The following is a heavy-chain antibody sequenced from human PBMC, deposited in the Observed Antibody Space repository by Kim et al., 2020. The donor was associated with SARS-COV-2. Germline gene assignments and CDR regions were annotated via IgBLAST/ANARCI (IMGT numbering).Heavy chain of an antibody. CDR3: ASSWGCSSTSCYMGWFDP. D-gene: IGHD2-2*02. CDR2: IYHSGST. Sequence: SETLSLTCAVSGGSISSSNWWSWVRQPPGKGLEWIGEIYHSGSTNYNPSLKSRVTISVDKSKNQFSLKLSSVTAADTAVYYCASSWGCSSTSCYMGWFDPWGQGTLVTVSS. J-gene: IGHJ5*02. V-gene: IGHV4-4*02. CDR1: GGSISSSNW.